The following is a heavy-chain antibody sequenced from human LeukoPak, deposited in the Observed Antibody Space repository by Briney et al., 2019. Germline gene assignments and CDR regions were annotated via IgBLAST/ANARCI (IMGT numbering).Heavy chain of an antibody. D-gene: IGHD3-9*01. J-gene: IGHJ4*02. CDR2: ISSSGSTI. Sequence: GGSLRLSCAASGFTFSNYEMNWVRQAPGKGLEWDSYISSSGSTIYYADSVKGRFTISRDNAKNSLYLQMNSLRAEDTAVYYCTGFPDYDILTGLFDYWGQGTLVTVSS. CDR3: TGFPDYDILTGLFDY. V-gene: IGHV3-48*03. CDR1: GFTFSNYE.